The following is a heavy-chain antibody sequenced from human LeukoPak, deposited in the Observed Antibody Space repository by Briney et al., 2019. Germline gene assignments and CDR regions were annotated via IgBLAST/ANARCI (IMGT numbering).Heavy chain of an antibody. CDR2: IRYDGSNK. V-gene: IGHV3-30*02. Sequence: GGSLRLSCAASGFTFSSYGMHWVRQAPGKGLEWVAFIRYDGSNKYYADSVKGRFTISRDNSKNTLYLQMNSLRAEDTAVYYCAKDHGSGSYNPHAFDIWGQGTMVTVSS. J-gene: IGHJ3*02. D-gene: IGHD3-10*01. CDR3: AKDHGSGSYNPHAFDI. CDR1: GFTFSSYG.